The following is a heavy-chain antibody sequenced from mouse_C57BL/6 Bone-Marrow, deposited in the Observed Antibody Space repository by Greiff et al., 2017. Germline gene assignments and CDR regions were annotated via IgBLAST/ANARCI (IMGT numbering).Heavy chain of an antibody. CDR3: SSEIIRSCDY. Sequence: QVHVKQPGAELVKPGASVKLSCKASGYTFTSYWMHWVKQRPGQGLAWIGMIHPNSGCTNYNEKFKSKATLTVDTSSSTAYMQLSSLTSEDSAVYDCSSEIIRSCDYWGQGTTLTVSS. CDR1: GYTFTSYW. J-gene: IGHJ2*01. D-gene: IGHD5-1-1*01. V-gene: IGHV1-64*01. CDR2: IHPNSGCT.